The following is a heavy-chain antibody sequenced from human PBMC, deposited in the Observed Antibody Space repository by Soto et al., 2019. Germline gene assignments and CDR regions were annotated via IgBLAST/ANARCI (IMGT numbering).Heavy chain of an antibody. CDR3: ARGTDLLDW. CDR1: GFTFSIYW. J-gene: IGHJ4*02. V-gene: IGHV3-74*01. Sequence: HPGGSLRLSCAASGFTFSIYWMHWVRQTPGKGLVWVSRIKGDGSSAGYADSVKGRFTISGDNAKNTLYLQMNSLRAEDTAVYYCARGTDLLDWWGQGTLVTVSS. D-gene: IGHD3-10*01. CDR2: IKGDGSSA.